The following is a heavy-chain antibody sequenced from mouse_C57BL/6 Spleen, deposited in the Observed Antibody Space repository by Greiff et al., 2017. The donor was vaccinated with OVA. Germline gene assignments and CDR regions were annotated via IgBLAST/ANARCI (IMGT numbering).Heavy chain of an antibody. J-gene: IGHJ4*01. D-gene: IGHD1-1*01. V-gene: IGHV1-76*01. CDR3: ARRPEYYGSSYEGAMDY. CDR1: GYTFTDYY. CDR2: IYPGSGNT. Sequence: QVQLQQSGAELVRPGASVQLSCKASGYTFTDYYINWVKQRPGQGLEWIARIYPGSGNTYYNEKFKGKATLTAEKSSSTAYMQLSSLTSEDSAVYFCARRPEYYGSSYEGAMDYWGQGTSVTVSS.